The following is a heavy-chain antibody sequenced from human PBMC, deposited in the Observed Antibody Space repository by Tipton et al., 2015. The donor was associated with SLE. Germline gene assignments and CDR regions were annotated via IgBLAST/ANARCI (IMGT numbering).Heavy chain of an antibody. CDR1: GGSISNSSYY. CDR3: ASAGYSSYFDY. J-gene: IGHJ4*01. Sequence: TLSLTCTVSGGSISNSSYYWGWIRQPPGKGLEWIGSLYYSGSTYYNPSLPSRVTISVDTSKNQFSLILSSVTAADTAVYYCASAGYSSYFDYWGQGTLVTVSS. CDR2: LYYSGST. V-gene: IGHV4-39*01. D-gene: IGHD2-15*01.